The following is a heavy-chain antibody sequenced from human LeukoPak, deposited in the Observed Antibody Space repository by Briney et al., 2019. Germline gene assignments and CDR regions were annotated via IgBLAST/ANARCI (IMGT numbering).Heavy chain of an antibody. Sequence: GGSLRLSCAASGLSFSSHWMSWVRQAPGKGLEWVANINQDGSVINYVGSVKGRFTISRDNAENSLYLQMNSLRGDDTALYCAKDVYSRGDYWGQGTLVTVSS. CDR3: AKDVYSRGDY. CDR2: INQDGSVI. V-gene: IGHV3-7*01. J-gene: IGHJ4*02. D-gene: IGHD2-8*01. CDR1: GLSFSSHW.